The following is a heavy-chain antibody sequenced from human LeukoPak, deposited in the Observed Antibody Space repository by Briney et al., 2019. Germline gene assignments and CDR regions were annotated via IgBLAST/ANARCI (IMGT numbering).Heavy chain of an antibody. CDR3: AREATAHPYNWFDP. J-gene: IGHJ5*02. V-gene: IGHV4-31*03. D-gene: IGHD5-18*01. CDR2: IYYSGST. Sequence: SETLSLICTVSGGSISSGGYYWSWIREHPGKGLEWIGYIYYSGSTYYNPSLKSRVTISVDTSKNRFSLKLSSVTAADTAVYYCAREATAHPYNWFDPWGQGTLVTVSS. CDR1: GGSISSGGYY.